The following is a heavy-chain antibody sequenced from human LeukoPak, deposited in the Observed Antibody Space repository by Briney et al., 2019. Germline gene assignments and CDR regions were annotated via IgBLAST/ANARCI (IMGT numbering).Heavy chain of an antibody. CDR1: GGTFSSYA. V-gene: IGHV1-69*05. J-gene: IGHJ5*02. CDR3: ARGAVFVCPQRSTSCYSYNWFDP. Sequence: GSSVKVSCKASGGTFSSYAISWVRQAPGQGLEWMGGIIPIFGTANYAQKFQGRVTITTDESTSTAYMELSSLRSEDTAVYYCARGAVFVCPQRSTSCYSYNWFDPWGQGTLVTVSS. CDR2: IIPIFGTA. D-gene: IGHD2-2*01.